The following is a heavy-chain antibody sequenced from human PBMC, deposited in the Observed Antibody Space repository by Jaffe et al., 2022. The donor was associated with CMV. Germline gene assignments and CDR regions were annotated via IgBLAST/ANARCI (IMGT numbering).Heavy chain of an antibody. CDR1: GGSFSGYY. V-gene: IGHV4-34*01. CDR3: ALGFSLDY. D-gene: IGHD3-3*01. Sequence: QVQLQQWGAGLLKPSETLSLTCAVYGGSFSGYYWSWIRQPPGKGLEWIGEINHSGSTNYNPSLKSRVTISVDTSKNQFSLKLSSVTAADTAVYYCALGFSLDYWGQGTLVTVSS. J-gene: IGHJ4*02. CDR2: INHSGST.